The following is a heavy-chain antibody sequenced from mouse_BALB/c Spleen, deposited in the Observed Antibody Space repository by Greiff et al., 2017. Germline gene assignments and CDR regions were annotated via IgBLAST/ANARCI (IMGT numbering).Heavy chain of an antibody. CDR1: GYTFTSYV. V-gene: IGHV1-14*01. D-gene: IGHD2-2*01. CDR2: INPYNDGT. CDR3: ARYYYGYDGYYFDY. Sequence: VHVKQSGPELVKPGASVKMSCKASGYTFTSYVMHWVKQKPGQGLEWIGYINPYNDGTKYNEKFKGKATLTSDKSSSTAYMELSSLTSEDSAVYYCARYYYGYDGYYFDYWGQGTTLTVSS. J-gene: IGHJ2*01.